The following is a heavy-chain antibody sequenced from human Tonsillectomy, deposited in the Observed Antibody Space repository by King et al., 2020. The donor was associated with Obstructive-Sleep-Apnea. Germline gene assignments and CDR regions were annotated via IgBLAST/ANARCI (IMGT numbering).Heavy chain of an antibody. CDR3: AKGEWSSRSIDY. V-gene: IGHV3-30*18. CDR2: ISWIERDK. J-gene: IGHJ4*02. CDR1: GFSFSTRD. D-gene: IGHD6-13*01. Sequence: VQLVESGGGVVQPGTSLRLSCAASGFSFSTRDIHWVRQAPGKGLEWVALISWIERDKYYADSVKGRFTISRDNSKNTLYLEMNGLRAEDTAAYYCAKGEWSSRSIDYWGQGTLVTVSS.